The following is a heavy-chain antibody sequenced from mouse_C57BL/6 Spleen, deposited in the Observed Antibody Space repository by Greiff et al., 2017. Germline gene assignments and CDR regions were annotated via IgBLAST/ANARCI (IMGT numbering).Heavy chain of an antibody. CDR3: ARHEGTTAPFAY. CDR1: EYEFPSHD. D-gene: IGHD1-2*01. Sequence: EVKVVESGGGLVQPGESLKLSCESNEYEFPSHDMSWVRKTPGKRLELVAAINSDGGSTYYPDTMERRFIISRDNTKKTLYLQMSSLRSEDSALDYCARHEGTTAPFAYWGQGTLVTVSA. J-gene: IGHJ3*01. V-gene: IGHV5-2*01. CDR2: INSDGGST.